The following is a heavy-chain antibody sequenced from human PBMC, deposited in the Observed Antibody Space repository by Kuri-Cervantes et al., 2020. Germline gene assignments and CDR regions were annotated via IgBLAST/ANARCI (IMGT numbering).Heavy chain of an antibody. D-gene: IGHD2/OR15-2a*01. V-gene: IGHV4-39*01. CDR2: IYYSGST. CDR3: ARHKNIYLNGLDV. Sequence: SETLSLTCTVSGGSISSSSYYWGWIRQPPGKGLEWIGSIYYSGSTYYNPSLKSRVTISEDTPKNQFSLRLSSVTAADTAVYYCARHKNIYLNGLDVWGQGTTVTVSS. J-gene: IGHJ6*02. CDR1: GGSISSSSYY.